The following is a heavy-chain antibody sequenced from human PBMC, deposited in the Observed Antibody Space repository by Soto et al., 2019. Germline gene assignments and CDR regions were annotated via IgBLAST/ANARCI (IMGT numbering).Heavy chain of an antibody. V-gene: IGHV1-2*04. CDR2: INPNSGGT. J-gene: IGHJ6*02. CDR1: GYTFTGYY. Sequence: RASVKVSCKASGYTFTGYYMHWVRQAPGQGLEWMGWINPNSGGTNYAQKFQGWVTMTRDTSISTAYMELSRLRSDDTAVYYCARAYYDILTGSYYYGMDVWGQGTTVTVSS. D-gene: IGHD3-9*01. CDR3: ARAYYDILTGSYYYGMDV.